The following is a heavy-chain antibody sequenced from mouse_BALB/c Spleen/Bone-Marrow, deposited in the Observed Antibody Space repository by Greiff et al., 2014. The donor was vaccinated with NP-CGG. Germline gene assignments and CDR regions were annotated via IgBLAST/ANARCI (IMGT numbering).Heavy chain of an antibody. D-gene: IGHD2-10*01. V-gene: IGHV1S81*02. Sequence: VQLVESGAELVKPGASVKLSCKASGYTFTSYYLYWVKQRPGQGLEWIGEINPSNGGTNFNERFKSKASLTVDKSSSTAYMQLNSLTSEDSAVYYCTRRSLLPDYYSMDYWGQGTSVTVSS. CDR1: GYTFTSYY. CDR2: INPSNGGT. J-gene: IGHJ4*01. CDR3: TRRSLLPDYYSMDY.